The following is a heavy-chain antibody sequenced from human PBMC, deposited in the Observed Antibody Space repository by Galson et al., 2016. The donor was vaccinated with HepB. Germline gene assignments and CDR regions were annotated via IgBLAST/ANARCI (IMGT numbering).Heavy chain of an antibody. CDR2: IKSKTNGGTT. CDR1: GFSFSNAW. CDR3: TTTYYDFWRGYYSHY. V-gene: IGHV3-15*07. D-gene: IGHD3-3*01. Sequence: SLRLSCAASGFSFSNAWMNWVRQAPGKGLEWVGHIKSKTNGGTTDYAAPVKGRFTISRDDSKNTLYLQMNSLKTDDTAVYYCTTTYYDFWRGYYSHYWGQGTLVTVAS. J-gene: IGHJ4*02.